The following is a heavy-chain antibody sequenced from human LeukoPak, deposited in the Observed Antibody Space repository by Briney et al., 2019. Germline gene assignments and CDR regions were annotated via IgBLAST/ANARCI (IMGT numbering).Heavy chain of an antibody. V-gene: IGHV1-2*02. D-gene: IGHD6-6*01. CDR1: GYTFTGYY. Sequence: ASVKVSCKASGYTFTGYYMHWVRQAPGQGLEWMGWINPNSGGTNYAQKFQGRVTMTRDTSISTAYMELSRLRSDDTAVYYCARGSIAARPQNWFDPWGHGTLVTVSS. J-gene: IGHJ5*02. CDR2: INPNSGGT. CDR3: ARGSIAARPQNWFDP.